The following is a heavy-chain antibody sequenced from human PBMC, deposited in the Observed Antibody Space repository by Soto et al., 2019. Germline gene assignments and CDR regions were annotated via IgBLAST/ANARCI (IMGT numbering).Heavy chain of an antibody. V-gene: IGHV3-30*02. J-gene: IGHJ4*02. D-gene: IGHD1-26*01. CDR2: IWYDGSNT. CDR3: VILALGKFDY. Sequence: GGSLRLSCAASGFTFSSYAMHWVRQAPCKGLEWVGFIWYDGSNTFYAESVKGRFTISRDNSKNTVYLQMDSLRAEDTAVYHCVILALGKFDYWGQGILVTVSS. CDR1: GFTFSSYA.